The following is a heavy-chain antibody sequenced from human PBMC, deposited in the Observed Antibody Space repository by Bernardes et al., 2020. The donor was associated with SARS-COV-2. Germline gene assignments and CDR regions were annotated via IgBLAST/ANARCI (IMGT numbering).Heavy chain of an antibody. J-gene: IGHJ4*02. Sequence: GGSLLLSCAASGFTFSTYSMNWVRQAPGQGLEWVSYISSGSSTIYYADSVKGRFTISRDNAKNSLYLQMNSLRDEDTAIYYCASAPYYDLDYWGQGTLVTVSS. CDR3: ASAPYYDLDY. V-gene: IGHV3-48*02. CDR1: GFTFSTYS. D-gene: IGHD3-16*01. CDR2: ISSGSSTI.